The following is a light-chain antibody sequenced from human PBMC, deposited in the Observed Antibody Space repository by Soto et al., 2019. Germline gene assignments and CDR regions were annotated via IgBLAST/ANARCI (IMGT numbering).Light chain of an antibody. V-gene: IGKV1-5*01. CDR3: QQYNSYLLT. CDR1: QSISSW. CDR2: DAS. J-gene: IGKJ4*01. Sequence: DILMTQSSSTLSASVGDRVTITCRASQSISSWLAWYQQKPGKAPKLLIYDASSLESGVPSRFSGSGSGTEFTLTISSLQPDDFATYYCQQYNSYLLTFGGGTKVDIK.